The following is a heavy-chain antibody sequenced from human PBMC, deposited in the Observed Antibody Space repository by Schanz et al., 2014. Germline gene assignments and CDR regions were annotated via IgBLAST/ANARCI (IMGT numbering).Heavy chain of an antibody. CDR2: ISAYTNNT. V-gene: IGHV1-18*04. D-gene: IGHD2-2*01. CDR1: GYTFTSYS. J-gene: IGHJ5*02. Sequence: QVQLVQSGAEVKKPGASVKVSCKASGYTFTSYSMHWVRQAPGQGLEWMGWISAYTNNTNYAQKVQGRVTMTTDTSTGTAYMELRSLRSDDTAVYYCARDRRRYCSTASCLHDNWFDPWGQGTLXIVSS. CDR3: ARDRRRYCSTASCLHDNWFDP.